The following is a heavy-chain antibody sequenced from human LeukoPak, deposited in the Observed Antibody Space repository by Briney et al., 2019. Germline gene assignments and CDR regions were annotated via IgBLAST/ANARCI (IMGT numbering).Heavy chain of an antibody. CDR3: AREVPSATGDLDY. D-gene: IGHD7-27*01. V-gene: IGHV1-2*02. J-gene: IGHJ4*02. Sequence: ASVKVSCKASGYTFTGYYMHWVRQAPGQGLEWMGWINPKSGGTNYAQKFQGRVTMTRDTSISTAYMELSGLRSDDTAVYYCAREVPSATGDLDYWGQGTLVTVSS. CDR1: GYTFTGYY. CDR2: INPKSGGT.